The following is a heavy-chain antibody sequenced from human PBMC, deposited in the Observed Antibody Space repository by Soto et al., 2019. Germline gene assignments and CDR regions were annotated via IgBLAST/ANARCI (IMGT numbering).Heavy chain of an antibody. J-gene: IGHJ3*01. Sequence: EVQLWESGGGLVQPGGSLRLSCAASGSTFSSYAMSWVRQAPGKGLEWVSVISGSGDSTYYADSVKGRFTISRDNSTNTLSVQMNGLGAEDTAEYYCARELGYCSGGNCYMDGAFDFWGQGTMVTVSS. V-gene: IGHV3-23*01. CDR2: ISGSGDST. CDR3: ARELGYCSGGNCYMDGAFDF. CDR1: GSTFSSYA. D-gene: IGHD2-15*01.